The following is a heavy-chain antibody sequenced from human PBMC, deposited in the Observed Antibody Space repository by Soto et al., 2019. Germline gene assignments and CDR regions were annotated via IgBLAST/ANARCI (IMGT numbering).Heavy chain of an antibody. CDR3: ARHSRIHFDSTDY. Sequence: PGESLKISCEGSGYTFNNYWIAWVRQMPGKGLEWMGIIYPDDSDTRYGPSFEGQVRISADKSITTACLQWHSLKASDTAIYYCARHSRIHFDSTDYWGQGTLVTVSS. CDR1: GYTFNNYW. J-gene: IGHJ4*02. V-gene: IGHV5-51*01. CDR2: IYPDDSDT.